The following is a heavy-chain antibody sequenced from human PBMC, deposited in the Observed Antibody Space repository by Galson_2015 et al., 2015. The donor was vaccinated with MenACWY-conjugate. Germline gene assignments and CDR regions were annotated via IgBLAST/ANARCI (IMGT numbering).Heavy chain of an antibody. D-gene: IGHD3-22*01. CDR2: ISSSSSTI. CDR3: ARDTPPSSGYYLYFDY. Sequence: SLRLSCAASGFTFSSYSMNWVRQAPGKGLEWVSYISSSSSTIYYADSVKGRFTISRDNAKNSLYLQMNSLRAEDTAVYYCARDTPPSSGYYLYFDYWGQGTLVTVSS. J-gene: IGHJ4*02. V-gene: IGHV3-48*04. CDR1: GFTFSSYS.